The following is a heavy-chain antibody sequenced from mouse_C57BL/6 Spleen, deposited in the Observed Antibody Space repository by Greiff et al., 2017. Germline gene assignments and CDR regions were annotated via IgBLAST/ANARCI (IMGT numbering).Heavy chain of an antibody. J-gene: IGHJ3*01. CDR3: SAFYYGSSDAWFAY. Sequence: VQLQQSGPELVKPGASVKISCKASGYTFTDYYMNWVKQSHGQSLEWIGDINPNNGGTRYNQKFKGKATLTVDKSSSTAYMELRSLTSGDSAVYYCSAFYYGSSDAWFAYWGQGTLVTVSA. D-gene: IGHD1-1*01. V-gene: IGHV1-26*01. CDR1: GYTFTDYY. CDR2: INPNNGGT.